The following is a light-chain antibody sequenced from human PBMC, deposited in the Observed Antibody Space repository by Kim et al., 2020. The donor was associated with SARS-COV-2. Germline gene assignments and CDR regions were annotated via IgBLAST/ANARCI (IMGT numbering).Light chain of an antibody. V-gene: IGKV3-15*01. CDR1: QSVSTN. CDR3: QQYNNWPPYT. CDR2: GAS. Sequence: SPGERAALSCRASQSVSTNLAWYQQKPGQAPRLLIHGASMRATDIPARFSGSGSGTEFTLTISSLQSEDFAVYYCQQYNNWPPYTFGQGTKLEI. J-gene: IGKJ2*01.